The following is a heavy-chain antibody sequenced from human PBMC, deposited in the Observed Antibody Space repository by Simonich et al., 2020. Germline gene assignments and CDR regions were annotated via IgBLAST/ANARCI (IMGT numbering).Heavy chain of an antibody. V-gene: IGHV1-2*02. CDR3: ARDSYSSWYFDL. Sequence: QVQLVQSGAEGKKPGASVKVSCKASGYTFTGYYMHWVRQAPGQGLEWVGWLNPNRGGTNYAKKFQGRVTMTRDPSISTAYMELSRLRSDDTAVYYCARDSYSSWYFDLWGRGTLVTVSS. D-gene: IGHD6-13*01. J-gene: IGHJ2*01. CDR2: LNPNRGGT. CDR1: GYTFTGYY.